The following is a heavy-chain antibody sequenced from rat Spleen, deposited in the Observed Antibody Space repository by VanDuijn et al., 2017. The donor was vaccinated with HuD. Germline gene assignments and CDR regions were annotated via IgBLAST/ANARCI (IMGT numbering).Heavy chain of an antibody. CDR2: ITNSGGST. J-gene: IGHJ3*01. CDR3: TREDYYSTIFAY. Sequence: EVQLVESGGGLVQPGRSLKLSCAASGFTFSNFGMAWVRQAPTKGLEWVASITNSGGSTYYRDSVKGRFIISRYNAKSTLYLQMDSLRSEDTATYYCTREDYYSTIFAYWGQGTLVTVSS. CDR1: GFTFSNFG. D-gene: IGHD1-2*01. V-gene: IGHV5-27*01.